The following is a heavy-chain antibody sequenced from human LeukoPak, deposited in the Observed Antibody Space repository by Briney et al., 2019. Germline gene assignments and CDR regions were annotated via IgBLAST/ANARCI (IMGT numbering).Heavy chain of an antibody. Sequence: GGSLRLSCAASGFTFSSYGMHWVRQAPGKGLEWVAFIRYDGSNKYYADSVKGRFTISRDNSKNTLYLQMNSLRAEDTAVYYCAKYSSSWGEDYYYMDVWGKGTTVTISS. CDR2: IRYDGSNK. J-gene: IGHJ6*03. CDR1: GFTFSSYG. V-gene: IGHV3-30*02. CDR3: AKYSSSWGEDYYYMDV. D-gene: IGHD6-13*01.